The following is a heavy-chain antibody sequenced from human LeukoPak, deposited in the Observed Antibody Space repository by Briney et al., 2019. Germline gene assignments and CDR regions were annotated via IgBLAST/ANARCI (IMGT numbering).Heavy chain of an antibody. V-gene: IGHV3-74*01. J-gene: IGHJ3*02. CDR3: ARGDTIFGVVIDDAFDI. CDR2: INSDGSST. D-gene: IGHD3-3*01. CDR1: GFTFSSYW. Sequence: QPGGSLRLSCAASGFTFSSYWMHWVRQAPGKGLVWVSRINSDGSSTSYADSVKGRFTISRDHAKNTLYLQMNSLRAEDTAVYYCARGDTIFGVVIDDAFDIWGQGTMVTVSS.